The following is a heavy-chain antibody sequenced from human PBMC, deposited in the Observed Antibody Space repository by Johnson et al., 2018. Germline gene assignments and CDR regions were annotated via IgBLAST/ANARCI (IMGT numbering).Heavy chain of an antibody. D-gene: IGHD3-10*01. CDR3: ARAGGSGSYSPYYYGMDV. CDR1: GFTFSSYG. J-gene: IGHJ6*02. CDR2: IWYDGSNK. Sequence: VQLVESGGGVVQPGRSLRLSCAASGFTFSSYGMHWVRQAPGKGLEWVAVIWYDGSNKYYADSVKGRFTISRDNSKNTLYLQMNSLRAEDTAGYYCARAGGSGSYSPYYYGMDVWGQGTTVTVSS. V-gene: IGHV3-33*01.